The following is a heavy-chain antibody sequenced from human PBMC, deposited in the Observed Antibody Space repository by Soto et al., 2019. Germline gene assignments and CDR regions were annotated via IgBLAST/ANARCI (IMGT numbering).Heavy chain of an antibody. Sequence: QVQLVESGGGVVQPGRSLRLSCAASGFTFSSYGMHWVRQAPGKGLEWVAVIWYDGSNKYYADSVKGRFTISRDNSKNTLYLQMNSLRAEDTAVYYCARDQQLPHYFDYWGQGTLVTVSS. V-gene: IGHV3-33*01. CDR3: ARDQQLPHYFDY. CDR2: IWYDGSNK. J-gene: IGHJ4*02. CDR1: GFTFSSYG. D-gene: IGHD6-13*01.